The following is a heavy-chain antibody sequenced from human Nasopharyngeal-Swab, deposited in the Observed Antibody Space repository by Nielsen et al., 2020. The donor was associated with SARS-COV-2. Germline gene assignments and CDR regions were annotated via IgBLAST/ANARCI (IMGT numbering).Heavy chain of an antibody. D-gene: IGHD6-13*01. Sequence: GGSLRLSCAASGLTFNIAWLSWVRQAPGKGLEWVANIKQDGSEKYYVDSVKGRFTISRDNAKNSLSLQMSSLRDEDTAVYYCARDLVSSWRAIGNWYFDLWGRGTLVTVSS. CDR1: GLTFNIAW. J-gene: IGHJ2*01. CDR3: ARDLVSSWRAIGNWYFDL. V-gene: IGHV3-7*01. CDR2: IKQDGSEK.